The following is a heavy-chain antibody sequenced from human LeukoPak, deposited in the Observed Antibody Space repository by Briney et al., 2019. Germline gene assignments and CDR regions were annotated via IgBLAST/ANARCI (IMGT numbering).Heavy chain of an antibody. CDR3: ARDYLDSSGYYYRN. CDR2: IYTSGST. CDR1: GGSISSYY. Sequence: SETLSLTCTVSGGSISSYYWSWLRQPAGKGLEWIGRIYTSGSTNYNPSLKSRVTMSVDTSKNQFSLKLSSVTAADTAVYYCARDYLDSSGYYYRNWGQGTLVTVSS. V-gene: IGHV4-4*07. D-gene: IGHD3-22*01. J-gene: IGHJ4*02.